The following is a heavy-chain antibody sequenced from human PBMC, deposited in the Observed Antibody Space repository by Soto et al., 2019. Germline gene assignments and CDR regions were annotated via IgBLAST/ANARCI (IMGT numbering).Heavy chain of an antibody. CDR1: GFTFSIYA. D-gene: IGHD3-22*01. CDR3: AKDAPGSGWLSDY. J-gene: IGHJ4*02. CDR2: IGGSGGGT. V-gene: IGHV3-23*04. Sequence: EVQLVESGGGLVQPGGSLRLSCAASGFTFSIYAMSWVRQAPGKGLEWVSTIGGSGGGTSYADFVRGRFTISRDNSKNTLYMQMNSLRAEDTAVYYCAKDAPGSGWLSDYWGQGTLVTVSS.